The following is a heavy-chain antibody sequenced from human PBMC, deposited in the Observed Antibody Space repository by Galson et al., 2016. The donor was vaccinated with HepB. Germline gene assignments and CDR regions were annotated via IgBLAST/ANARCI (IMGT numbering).Heavy chain of an antibody. CDR2: ISSLSSYI. CDR3: VRGNRIYYYYGMDV. V-gene: IGHV3-21*05. CDR1: GFTFSDYN. D-gene: IGHD2-15*01. J-gene: IGHJ6*02. Sequence: SLRLSCAASGFTFSDYNMNWVRQAPGKGLEWVSYISSLSSYIYYADSVKGRFTLSRDNAQNSLYLQMNSLTAEDTAVYSCVRGNRIYYYYGMDVWGQGTTVTVSS.